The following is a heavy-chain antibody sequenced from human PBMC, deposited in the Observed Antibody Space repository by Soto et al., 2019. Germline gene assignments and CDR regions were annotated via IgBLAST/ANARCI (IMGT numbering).Heavy chain of an antibody. CDR2: ISSSISYI. CDR1: GFTFSSYS. Sequence: GGSLRLSGAASGFTFSSYSMDWVRQAPGKGRGGVSSISSSISYIYYADSVKGRFTISRDNAKNSLYLQMNSLRAEDTAVYYCARGRGAARPDAFDIWGQGTMVTVSS. D-gene: IGHD6-6*01. J-gene: IGHJ3*02. V-gene: IGHV3-21*01. CDR3: ARGRGAARPDAFDI.